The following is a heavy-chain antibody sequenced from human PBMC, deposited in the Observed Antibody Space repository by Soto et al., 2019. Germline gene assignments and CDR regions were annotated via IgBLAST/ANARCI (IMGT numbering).Heavy chain of an antibody. D-gene: IGHD3-3*01. J-gene: IGHJ4*02. Sequence: GASVKVSCKASGYTFTSYYMHWVRQAPGQGLEWMGIINPSGGSTSYAQKFQGRVTITADKSTSTAYMELSSLRSEDTAVYYCARNKGMWSGYYPFDYWGQGTLVTVSS. CDR3: ARNKGMWSGYYPFDY. CDR2: INPSGGST. V-gene: IGHV1-46*01. CDR1: GYTFTSYY.